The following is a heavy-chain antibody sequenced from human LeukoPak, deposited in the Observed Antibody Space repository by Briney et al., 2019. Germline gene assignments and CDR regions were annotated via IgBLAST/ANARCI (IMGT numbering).Heavy chain of an antibody. D-gene: IGHD6-19*01. CDR1: GFTFSSYA. V-gene: IGHV3-7*01. J-gene: IGHJ4*02. CDR2: IKQDGSEK. CDR3: ARGLAVPRTRHFDY. Sequence: PGGSLRLSCAASGFTFSSYAMNWVRQAPGKGLEWVANIKQDGSEKYYVDSVKGRFTISRDNAKNSLYLQMNSLRAEDTAVYYCARGLAVPRTRHFDYWGQGTLVTVSS.